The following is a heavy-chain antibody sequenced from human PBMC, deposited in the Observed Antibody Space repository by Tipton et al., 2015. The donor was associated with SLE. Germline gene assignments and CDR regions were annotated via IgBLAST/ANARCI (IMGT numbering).Heavy chain of an antibody. CDR1: GFTFSSYG. J-gene: IGHJ4*02. CDR3: AKPGVDGDYGY. CDR2: IWYDGSNK. V-gene: IGHV3-33*06. Sequence: SLRLSCAASGFTFSSYGMHWVRQAPGKGLEWVAVIWYDGSNKYYADSVKGRFTISRGNSKNTLYLQMNSLRAEDTAVYYCAKPGVDGDYGYWGQGTLVTVSS. D-gene: IGHD4-17*01.